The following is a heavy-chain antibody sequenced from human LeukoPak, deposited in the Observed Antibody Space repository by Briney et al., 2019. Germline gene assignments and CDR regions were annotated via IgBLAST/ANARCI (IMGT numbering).Heavy chain of an antibody. D-gene: IGHD6-6*01. Sequence: SVKVSCKASGGTFSSYAISWVRQAPGQGLEWMGGIIPIFGTANYAQKFQGRVTITADESTSTAYMELSSLRSEDTAVYYCARGGAGQQLVDDPYYFDYWGQGTLVTVSS. CDR2: IIPIFGTA. V-gene: IGHV1-69*13. J-gene: IGHJ4*02. CDR3: ARGGAGQQLVDDPYYFDY. CDR1: GGTFSSYA.